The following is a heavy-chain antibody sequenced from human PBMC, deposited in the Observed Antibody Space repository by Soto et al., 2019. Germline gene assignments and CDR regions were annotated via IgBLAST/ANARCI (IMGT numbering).Heavy chain of an antibody. D-gene: IGHD6-19*01. Sequence: GGSLRLSCAASGFTFSSYAMSWVRQAPGKGLEWVSAISGSGGSTYYADSVKGRFTISRDNSKNTLYLQMNSLRAEDTAVYYCAKDRRQRLAVAGNLDYWGQGTLVTVSS. V-gene: IGHV3-23*01. CDR1: GFTFSSYA. J-gene: IGHJ4*02. CDR3: AKDRRQRLAVAGNLDY. CDR2: ISGSGGST.